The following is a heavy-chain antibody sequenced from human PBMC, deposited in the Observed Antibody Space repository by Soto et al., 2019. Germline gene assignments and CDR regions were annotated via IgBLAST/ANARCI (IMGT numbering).Heavy chain of an antibody. D-gene: IGHD2-21*02. Sequence: PSETLCLFCIVSGESISSSSYYWGWIRQPPGKGLEWIGSIYYSGRTYYNPSFKSRVTISIDTSKNEFSLKLSSVTATDTAVYYCARQRTTVVTQAYFDHWGQGALVTVSS. J-gene: IGHJ4*02. V-gene: IGHV4-39*01. CDR3: ARQRTTVVTQAYFDH. CDR2: IYYSGRT. CDR1: GESISSSSYY.